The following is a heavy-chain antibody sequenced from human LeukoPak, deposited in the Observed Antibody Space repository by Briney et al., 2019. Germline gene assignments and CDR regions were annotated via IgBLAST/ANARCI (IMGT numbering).Heavy chain of an antibody. D-gene: IGHD3-9*01. V-gene: IGHV3-21*01. CDR3: ARGAHDLLTTYYHFDS. CDR1: GFTFSSYE. CDR2: ISSLSTYI. Sequence: GGSLRLSCAASGFTFSSYEMNWVRQAPGKGLEWVSSISSLSTYIYYADSVKGRFTISRDNAQNSLFLQMNSLSAEDTAVYYCARGAHDLLTTYYHFDSWGQGALVTVSS. J-gene: IGHJ4*02.